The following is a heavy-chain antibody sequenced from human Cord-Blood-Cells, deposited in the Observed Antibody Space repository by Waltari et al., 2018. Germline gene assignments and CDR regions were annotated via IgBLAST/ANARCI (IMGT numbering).Heavy chain of an antibody. D-gene: IGHD6-6*01. Sequence: GGSFSGYYWSWIRQPQGKGLEWIGEINHSGSTNYNPHLKRRVTISVDTTKNQFSRKLSSVTATDTAVYYCARRSGWSIAARPRSAFDIWGQGTMVTVSS. CDR1: GGSFSGYY. CDR2: INHSGST. J-gene: IGHJ3*02. V-gene: IGHV4-34*01. CDR3: ARRSGWSIAARPRSAFDI.